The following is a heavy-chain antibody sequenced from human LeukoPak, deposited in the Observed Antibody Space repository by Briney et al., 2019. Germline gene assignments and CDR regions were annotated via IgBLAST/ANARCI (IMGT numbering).Heavy chain of an antibody. CDR1: GGTFSSYA. CDR3: ARERVGATRGFDY. J-gene: IGHJ4*02. Sequence: GASVKVSCKASGGTFSSYAISWVRQAPGQGLEWMGGIIPIFGTANYAQKFQGRVTITADESTSTAYMELSSLRSEDTAVYYCARERVGATRGFDYWGQGTLVTVSS. CDR2: IIPIFGTA. V-gene: IGHV1-69*01. D-gene: IGHD1-26*01.